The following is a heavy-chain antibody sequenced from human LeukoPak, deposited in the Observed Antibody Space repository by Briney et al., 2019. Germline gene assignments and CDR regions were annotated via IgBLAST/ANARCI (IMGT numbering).Heavy chain of an antibody. CDR1: GGSISSYY. CDR2: IYYRGST. Sequence: SETLSLTCTVSGGSISSYYWGWIRQPPGKGLEWIGSIYYRGSTYYNPSLKSRVAISVDTSKNQFSLKLSSVTAADTAVYYCARDSRSGWGNWFDPWGQGTLVTVSS. D-gene: IGHD6-19*01. CDR3: ARDSRSGWGNWFDP. J-gene: IGHJ5*02. V-gene: IGHV4-39*07.